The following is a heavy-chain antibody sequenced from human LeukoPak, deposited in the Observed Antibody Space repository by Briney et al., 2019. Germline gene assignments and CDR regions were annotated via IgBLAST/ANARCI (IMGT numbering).Heavy chain of an antibody. CDR3: ARIPPGDLEWWYFDL. D-gene: IGHD7-27*01. V-gene: IGHV4-4*02. J-gene: IGHJ2*01. Sequence: SETLSLTCAVSGGSISSSNWWSWVRQPPGKGLEWIGEIYHSGSTNYNPSLKSRVTISVDTSKNQLSLKLSSVTAADTAVYYCARIPPGDLEWWYFDLWGRGTLVTVSS. CDR1: GGSISSSNW. CDR2: IYHSGST.